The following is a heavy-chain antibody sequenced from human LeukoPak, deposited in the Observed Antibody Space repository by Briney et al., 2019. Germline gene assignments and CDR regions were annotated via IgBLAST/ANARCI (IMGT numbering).Heavy chain of an antibody. Sequence: GGSLRLSCAASGFTFSSYAMSWVRQAPGKGLEWVSAISGSGGSTYYADSVKGRFTISRDNSKNTLYLQMNSLRAEDTAVYYCAKDQEEYYDILTGLGYWGQGTLVTVSS. CDR1: GFTFSSYA. D-gene: IGHD3-9*01. CDR3: AKDQEEYYDILTGLGY. J-gene: IGHJ4*02. V-gene: IGHV3-23*01. CDR2: ISGSGGST.